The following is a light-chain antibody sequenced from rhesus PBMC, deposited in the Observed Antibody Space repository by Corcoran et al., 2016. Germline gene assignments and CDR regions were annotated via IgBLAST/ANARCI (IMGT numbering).Light chain of an antibody. V-gene: IGKV1-22*01. CDR3: QRYSSSPYS. CDR2: KAS. Sequence: DIQMTQSPSSLSASVGDTVTITCRASQSIGTWLGWYQQKAGKAPEFLIYKASRLQSGVPSRFSGSGSETVFTLTISSLQSEDFATYYCQRYSSSPYSFGQGTKVEIK. CDR1: QSIGTW. J-gene: IGKJ2*01.